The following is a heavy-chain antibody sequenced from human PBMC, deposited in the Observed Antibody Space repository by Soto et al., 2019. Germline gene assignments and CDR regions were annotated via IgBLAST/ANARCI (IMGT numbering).Heavy chain of an antibody. CDR1: GSSIGGAGYS. Sequence: SETLSLTCAVPGSSIGGAGYSWSWNRQPPGGGLDWIGYIYESGTILYNPSLKTRLTISLNWSDKQFSLTLNSVTAADTAVYYCARAQFYSGSGNYHNLMFDPWGQGTQVTVSS. CDR2: IYESGTI. V-gene: IGHV4-30-2*01. D-gene: IGHD3-10*01. J-gene: IGHJ5*02. CDR3: ARAQFYSGSGNYHNLMFDP.